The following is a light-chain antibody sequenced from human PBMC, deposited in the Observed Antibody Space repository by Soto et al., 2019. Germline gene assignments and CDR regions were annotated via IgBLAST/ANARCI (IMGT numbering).Light chain of an antibody. CDR3: CSYAGSYPPVV. CDR2: DVS. Sequence: QSVLTQPRSVSGSPGQSVTISCTGTSSDVGGYNYVSWYQQHPGKAPKLMIYDVSKRPSGVPDRFSGSKSGNTASLTISGLQAEDEADYYCCSYAGSYPPVVFGGGTNLTVL. CDR1: SSDVGGYNY. J-gene: IGLJ2*01. V-gene: IGLV2-11*01.